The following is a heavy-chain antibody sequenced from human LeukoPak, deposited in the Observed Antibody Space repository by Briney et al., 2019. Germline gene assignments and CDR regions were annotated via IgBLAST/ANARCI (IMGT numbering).Heavy chain of an antibody. CDR2: INSDGSST. V-gene: IGHV3-74*01. D-gene: IGHD5-24*01. CDR1: GFTFRSYW. CDR3: ARGGVWRWLQSELDY. Sequence: PGGSLRLSCAASGFTFRSYWMHWVRQAPGKGLVWVSRINSDGSSTSYAASVKGRFTISRDNAKNTLYLQMNSLRAEDTAVYYCARGGVWRWLQSELDYWGQGTLVTVSS. J-gene: IGHJ4*02.